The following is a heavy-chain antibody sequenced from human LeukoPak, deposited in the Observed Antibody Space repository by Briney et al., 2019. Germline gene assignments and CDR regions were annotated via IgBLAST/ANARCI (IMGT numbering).Heavy chain of an antibody. V-gene: IGHV1-46*01. Sequence: ASLKVSCKASGYTFTGYYMHWVRQAPGQGLEWMGIINPSGGSTSYAQKFQGRVTMTRDMSTSTVYMELSSLRSEDTAVYYCARGGIVVVPAAYLDYWGQGTLVTVSS. CDR1: GYTFTGYY. J-gene: IGHJ4*02. D-gene: IGHD2-2*01. CDR2: INPSGGST. CDR3: ARGGIVVVPAAYLDY.